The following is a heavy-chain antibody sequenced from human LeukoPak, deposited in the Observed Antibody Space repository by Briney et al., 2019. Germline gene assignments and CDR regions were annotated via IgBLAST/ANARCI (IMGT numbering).Heavy chain of an antibody. V-gene: IGHV1-8*01. D-gene: IGHD3-3*01. J-gene: IGHJ4*02. CDR1: GYTFDNYD. CDR3: ARGAPVAIFGPGYDESFEY. CDR2: MNPDSGNT. Sequence: ASVTVSCKTSGYTFDNYDINWVRQAAGQGLEWMGWMNPDSGNTGYAHKFVGRVTMARNTSMTTAYLELTGMTSGDTAIYYCARGAPVAIFGPGYDESFEYWGQGPVVIVSS.